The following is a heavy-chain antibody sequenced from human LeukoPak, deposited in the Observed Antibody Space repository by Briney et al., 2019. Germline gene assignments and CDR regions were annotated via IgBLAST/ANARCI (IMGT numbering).Heavy chain of an antibody. D-gene: IGHD3-22*01. CDR2: VYSDASSI. Sequence: PGGSLRLSCAASGFTFSPYWMHWVRQAPGKGLVWVSRVYSDASSITYADSVKGRFTISRDNAKNTLYLQMSSLRAEDTAVYYCARGVFSSALNSFGRWGQGTLVTVSS. J-gene: IGHJ4*02. V-gene: IGHV3-74*03. CDR3: ARGVFSSALNSFGR. CDR1: GFTFSPYW.